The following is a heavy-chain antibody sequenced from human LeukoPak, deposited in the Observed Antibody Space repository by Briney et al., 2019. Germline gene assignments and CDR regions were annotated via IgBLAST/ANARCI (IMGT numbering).Heavy chain of an antibody. D-gene: IGHD1-26*01. CDR3: ARHMMDSGRSSDY. V-gene: IGHV3-73*01. CDR2: IRGKSDNYAT. Sequence: HSGGSLRLSCAASGFTFSGSAIHWVRQASGKGLEWVGRIRGKSDNYATAYAASVKGRFTISRDDSENTAYLQMNSLKTEDTAVYYCARHMMDSGRSSDYWGQGTRVTVSS. J-gene: IGHJ4*02. CDR1: GFTFSGSA.